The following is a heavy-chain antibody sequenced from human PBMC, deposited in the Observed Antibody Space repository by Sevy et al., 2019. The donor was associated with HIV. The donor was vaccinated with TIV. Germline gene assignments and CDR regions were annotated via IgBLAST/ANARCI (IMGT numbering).Heavy chain of an antibody. Sequence: GGSLRLSCAASGFIFSNAWMSWVRQAPGKGLEWVGRIKSKSDGAPSDYAAPVKGRFTISRDDSRNTLYLQMNSLKTEDTAVYYCTSMTTVEGVFDFWGQGTLVTVSS. V-gene: IGHV3-15*01. D-gene: IGHD4-17*01. J-gene: IGHJ4*02. CDR2: IKSKSDGAPS. CDR1: GFIFSNAW. CDR3: TSMTTVEGVFDF.